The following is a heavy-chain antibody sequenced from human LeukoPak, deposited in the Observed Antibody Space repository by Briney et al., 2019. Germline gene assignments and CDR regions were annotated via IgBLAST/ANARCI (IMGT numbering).Heavy chain of an antibody. D-gene: IGHD3-3*02. J-gene: IGHJ4*02. CDR2: IYYSGST. V-gene: IGHV4-59*08. CDR1: GGSISSYY. CDR3: ARGQFWSGYSI. Sequence: SETLSLTCTVSGGSISSYYWSWIRQPPGKGLEWIGYIYYSGSTNYNPSLKSRVTISVDTSKHQFSLNLSSVTAADTAVYYCARGQFWSGYSIWGQGTLVTVSS.